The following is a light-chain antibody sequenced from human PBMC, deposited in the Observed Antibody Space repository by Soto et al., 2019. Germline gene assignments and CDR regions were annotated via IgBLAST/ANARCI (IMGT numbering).Light chain of an antibody. CDR1: QSTISSY. CDR2: GVS. Sequence: EIVLTQSPGTLSLSPGERATLSCRASQSTISSYLGWYQQKPGQAPRLLIFGVSNRATGIPDRFSGSGSGTDFTLTISRLEPEDFAMYYCHHYGNSPPDTFGQGTRLEIK. V-gene: IGKV3-20*01. CDR3: HHYGNSPPDT. J-gene: IGKJ5*01.